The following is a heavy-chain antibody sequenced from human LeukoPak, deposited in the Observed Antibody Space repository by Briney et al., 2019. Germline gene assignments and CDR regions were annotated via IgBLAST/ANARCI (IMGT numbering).Heavy chain of an antibody. CDR1: GGSISSSSYY. V-gene: IGHV4-39*01. J-gene: IGHJ3*01. D-gene: IGHD3-22*01. CDR3: ARSTSYDSSGYYLEAFHL. Sequence: PSETLSLTCTVSGGSISSSSYYWGWIRQPPGKGLEWIGSIYYSGSTYYNPSLKSRVTIYVDTSKNQFSLKLSSVTAEDTAVYYCARSTSYDSSGYYLEAFHLWGQGTMVTVSS. CDR2: IYYSGST.